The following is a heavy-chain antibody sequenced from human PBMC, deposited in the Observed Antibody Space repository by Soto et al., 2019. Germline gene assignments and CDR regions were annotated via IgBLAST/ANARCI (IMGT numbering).Heavy chain of an antibody. Sequence: GGSLRLSCAASGFTLRTYTMNWVRQAPGKGLEWVSSISISSSDRYYADSVRGRFTISRDNAKNALYLQMNSLRADVTAVYFCVGGMNPLFGGQGTLVTVS. CDR1: GFTLRTYT. V-gene: IGHV3-21*06. CDR2: ISISSSDR. J-gene: IGHJ4*01. CDR3: VGGMNPLF.